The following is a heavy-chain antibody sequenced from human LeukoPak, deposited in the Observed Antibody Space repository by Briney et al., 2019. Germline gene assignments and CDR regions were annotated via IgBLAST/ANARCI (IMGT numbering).Heavy chain of an antibody. D-gene: IGHD6-13*01. CDR2: ITHSGSA. CDR3: ARDEPDSSSWYGDAFDI. J-gene: IGHJ3*02. Sequence: PSETLSLTCAVYGGSFSDYYWSWIRQSPGKGLEWIGEITHSGSANYNPSLKSRVTMSVDTSKNQFSLKLTSVTAADTAIYYCARDEPDSSSWYGDAFDIWGQGTMVTVSS. CDR1: GGSFSDYY. V-gene: IGHV4-34*01.